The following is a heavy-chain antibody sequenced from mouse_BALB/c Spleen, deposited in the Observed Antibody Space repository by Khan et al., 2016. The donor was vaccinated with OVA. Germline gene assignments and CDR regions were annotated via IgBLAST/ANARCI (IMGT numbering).Heavy chain of an antibody. J-gene: IGHJ2*01. Sequence: VQLQQSGAELAKPGASVKMSCTASGYTFTSYWMHWIKQRPGQGLEWIGYIYPTSGYTDYNQKFKDKATLTADKSSSTAYMQLSSLTSDDSAVYYCARERIDYWGQGTALTVSS. V-gene: IGHV1-7*01. CDR2: IYPTSGYT. CDR3: ARERIDY. CDR1: GYTFTSYW.